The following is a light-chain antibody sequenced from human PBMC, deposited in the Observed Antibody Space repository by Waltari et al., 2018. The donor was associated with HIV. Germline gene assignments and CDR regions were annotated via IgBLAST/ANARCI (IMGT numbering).Light chain of an antibody. Sequence: QSVLTQPPSTSGTPGQRVTIPCSGSSSNIGSNTVSWFQQLPGKAPKVLIYGTNQRPSGVPDRFSGSKSGTSASLAIGGLQSEDEADYYCASWDDSLNGPVFGGGTTLTVL. CDR3: ASWDDSLNGPV. CDR1: SSNIGSNT. V-gene: IGLV1-44*01. J-gene: IGLJ2*01. CDR2: GTN.